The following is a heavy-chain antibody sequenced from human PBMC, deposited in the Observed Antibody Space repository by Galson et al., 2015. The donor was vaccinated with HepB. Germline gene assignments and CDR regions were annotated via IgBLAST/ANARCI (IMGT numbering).Heavy chain of an antibody. CDR3: ARAGPQGGADFDY. D-gene: IGHD1-26*01. CDR1: GDSVSDHIVA. J-gene: IGHJ4*02. Sequence: CAISGDSVSDHIVAWNWIRQSPSRGLEWLGRTYYKSKWYNDYAVSVKSRITINPDTSKNQVYLQLSSVTPEDTAVYYCARAGPQGGADFDYWGQGTRVTVSS. CDR2: TYYKSKWYN. V-gene: IGHV6-1*01.